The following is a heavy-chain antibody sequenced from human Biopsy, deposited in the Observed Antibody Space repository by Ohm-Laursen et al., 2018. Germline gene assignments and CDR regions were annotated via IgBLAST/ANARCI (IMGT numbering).Heavy chain of an antibody. Sequence: SLRLSCTASGFTVYNNYMTWVRQAPGKGLEWVAVIRHDGRNKQYADSVKGRVTISRDNSKSTLFLQMDSLRVDDTAVYHCARDPGQDGAIDFWGQGTLVTVSS. CDR1: GFTVYNNY. V-gene: IGHV3-33*08. J-gene: IGHJ4*02. D-gene: IGHD4/OR15-4a*01. CDR3: ARDPGQDGAIDF. CDR2: IRHDGRNK.